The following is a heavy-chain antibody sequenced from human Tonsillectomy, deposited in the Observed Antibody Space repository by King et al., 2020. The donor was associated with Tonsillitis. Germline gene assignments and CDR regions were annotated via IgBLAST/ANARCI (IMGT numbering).Heavy chain of an antibody. CDR2: IYYSGST. D-gene: IGHD6-6*01. J-gene: IGHJ4*02. V-gene: IGHV4-39*01. Sequence: LQLQESGPGLVKPSETLSLTCTVSGGSISSSSYYWGWIRQPPGKVLEWIGSIYYSGSTYYNPSLKSRVTISVDTSKNQFSLKLSSVTAADTAVYYCARLGSGSSSYFAYWGQGTLVTVSS. CDR3: ARLGSGSSSYFAY. CDR1: GGSISSSSYY.